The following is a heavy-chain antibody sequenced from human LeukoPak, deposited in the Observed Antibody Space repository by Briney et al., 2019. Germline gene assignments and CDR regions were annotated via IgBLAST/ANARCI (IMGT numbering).Heavy chain of an antibody. Sequence: ASVKVSCKASGYTFTGNYMHWVRQAPGQGLKWMGWINPNSGGTNYAQKFQGRVTMTRDTSISTAYMELSRLRSDDTAVYYCAREDIVVVPAANWFDPWGQGTLVTVSS. J-gene: IGHJ5*02. CDR1: GYTFTGNY. D-gene: IGHD2-2*01. CDR3: AREDIVVVPAANWFDP. CDR2: INPNSGGT. V-gene: IGHV1-2*02.